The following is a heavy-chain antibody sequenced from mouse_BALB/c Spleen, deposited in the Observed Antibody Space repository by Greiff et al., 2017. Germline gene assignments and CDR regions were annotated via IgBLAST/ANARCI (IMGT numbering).Heavy chain of an antibody. Sequence: EVMLVESGGGLVKLGGSLKLSCAASGFTFSSYYMSWVRQTPEKRLELVAAINSNGGSTYYPDTVKGRFTISRDNAKNTLYLQMSSLKSEDTALYYCARHEGGNFDYWGQGTTLTVSS. CDR1: GFTFSSYY. CDR2: INSNGGST. D-gene: IGHD1-1*02. J-gene: IGHJ2*01. CDR3: ARHEGGNFDY. V-gene: IGHV5-6-2*01.